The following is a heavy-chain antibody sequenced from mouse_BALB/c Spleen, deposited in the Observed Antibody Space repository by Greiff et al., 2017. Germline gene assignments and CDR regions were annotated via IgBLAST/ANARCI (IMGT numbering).Heavy chain of an antibody. CDR1: GFTFTDYY. Sequence: DVMLVESGGGLVQPEGSLRLSCATSGFTFTDYYMSWVRQPPGKALEWLGFIRNKANGYTTEYSASVKGRFTISRDNSQSILYLQMNTLRAEDSATYYCARDRDYGNYGGFAYWGQGTLVTVSA. CDR2: IRNKANGYTT. J-gene: IGHJ3*01. V-gene: IGHV7-3*02. D-gene: IGHD2-1*01. CDR3: ARDRDYGNYGGFAY.